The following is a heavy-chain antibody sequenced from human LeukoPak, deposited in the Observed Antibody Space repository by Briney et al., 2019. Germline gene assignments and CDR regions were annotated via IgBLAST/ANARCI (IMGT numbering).Heavy chain of an antibody. CDR1: GFTFSIYA. CDR2: ISYDGSNK. V-gene: IGHV3-30-3*01. J-gene: IGHJ4*02. D-gene: IGHD3-3*01. CDR3: AKDFWSGDDY. Sequence: GGSLRLSCAASGFTFSIYAMHWVRQAPGKGLEWVAVISYDGSNKYYADSVKGRFTISRDNSKNTLYLQMNSLRAEDTAVYYCAKDFWSGDDYWGQGTLVTVSS.